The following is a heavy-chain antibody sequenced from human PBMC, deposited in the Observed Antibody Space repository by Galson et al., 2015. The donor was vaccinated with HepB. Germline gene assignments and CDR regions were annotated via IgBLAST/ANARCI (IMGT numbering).Heavy chain of an antibody. J-gene: IGHJ3*02. CDR2: IYPGDSDT. Sequence: QSGAEVKNSGDSLRISCKASGYSFTNYWIGWVRQMPGKGLEWMGIIYPGDSDTRYSPSFQGQAIFSTDKSINSAYLQWSALEASDTAMYFCARHFPTGTFSSAYSPGLEDSFDIWGQGTMVTVSS. CDR1: GYSFTNYW. D-gene: IGHD3-3*01. CDR3: ARHFPTGTFSSAYSPGLEDSFDI. V-gene: IGHV5-51*01.